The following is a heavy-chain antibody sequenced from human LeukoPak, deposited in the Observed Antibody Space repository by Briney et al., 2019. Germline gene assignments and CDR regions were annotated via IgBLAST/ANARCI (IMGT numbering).Heavy chain of an antibody. Sequence: PSETLSLTCTVSGGSISSYYWSWIRQPPGKGLEWIGYIYYSGSTNYNPSLKSRVTISVDTSKNQFSLKLSSVTAEDTAVYYCARDRLAYCGGDCQTEYFQHWGQGTLVTVSS. J-gene: IGHJ1*01. CDR2: IYYSGST. CDR1: GGSISSYY. D-gene: IGHD2-21*02. V-gene: IGHV4-59*01. CDR3: ARDRLAYCGGDCQTEYFQH.